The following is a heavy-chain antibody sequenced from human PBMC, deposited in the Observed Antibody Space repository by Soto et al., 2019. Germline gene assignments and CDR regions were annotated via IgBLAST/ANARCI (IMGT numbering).Heavy chain of an antibody. Sequence: EVQLVESGGGLVQPGRSLRLSCAASGFTFDDYAMHWVRQAPGKGLEWVSGISWNSGSIGYADSVKGRFTISRDNAKNSLYLQMNSLRAEDTVLYYSAKAKDIVVVPAGRNAFDIWGQGTMVTVSS. J-gene: IGHJ3*02. CDR3: AKAKDIVVVPAGRNAFDI. V-gene: IGHV3-9*01. CDR2: ISWNSGSI. D-gene: IGHD2-2*01. CDR1: GFTFDDYA.